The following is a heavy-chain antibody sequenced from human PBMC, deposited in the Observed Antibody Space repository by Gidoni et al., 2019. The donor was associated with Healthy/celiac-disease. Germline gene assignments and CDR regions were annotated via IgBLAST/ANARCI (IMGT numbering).Heavy chain of an antibody. J-gene: IGHJ3*02. D-gene: IGHD6-13*01. Sequence: EVQLVESGGGLVQPGGSMRRSCSASGFTFSSYAMHCVRQAPGKGLEYVSAISSNGGSTYYADSVKGRFTISRDNSKNTLYLQMSSLRAEDTAVYYCVKEPSSWPGAFDIWGQGTMVTVSS. CDR3: VKEPSSWPGAFDI. V-gene: IGHV3-64D*06. CDR2: ISSNGGST. CDR1: GFTFSSYA.